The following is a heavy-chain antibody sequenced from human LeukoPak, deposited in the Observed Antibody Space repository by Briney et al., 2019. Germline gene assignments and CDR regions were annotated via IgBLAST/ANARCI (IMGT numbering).Heavy chain of an antibody. CDR3: AKEDTAMVPVY. J-gene: IGHJ4*02. Sequence: PGGSLRLSCAASGFTVSSNFMSWVRQAPGKGLEWVSLIYSGGSTYYADSVKGRFTISRDISKNTLLLQLNSLRAEDTAVYYCAKEDTAMVPVYWGQGTLVTVSS. CDR1: GFTVSSNF. CDR2: IYSGGST. V-gene: IGHV3-66*01. D-gene: IGHD5-18*01.